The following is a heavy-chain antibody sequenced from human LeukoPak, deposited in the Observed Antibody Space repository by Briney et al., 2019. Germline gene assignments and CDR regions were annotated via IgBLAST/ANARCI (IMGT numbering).Heavy chain of an antibody. V-gene: IGHV5-51*01. Sequence: GESLKISCKGSGYSFTSYWIGWLRQMPGKGLEWMGIIYPGDSDTRYSPSFQGQVTISADKSISTAYLQWSSLKASDTAMYYCARHGEGDYYGSGSPYYGMDVWGQGTTVTVSS. J-gene: IGHJ6*02. CDR1: GYSFTSYW. CDR3: ARHGEGDYYGSGSPYYGMDV. CDR2: IYPGDSDT. D-gene: IGHD3-10*01.